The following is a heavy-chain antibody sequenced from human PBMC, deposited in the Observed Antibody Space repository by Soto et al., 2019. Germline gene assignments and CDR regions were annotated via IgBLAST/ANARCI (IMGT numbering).Heavy chain of an antibody. CDR2: IWYDGSNK. CDR3: ARERRSLFGAGYYYYYYGMDV. Sequence: GGSLRLSCAASGFTFSSYGMHWVRQAPGKGLEWVAVIWYDGSNKYYADSVKGRFTISRDNSKNTLYLQMNSLRAEDTAVYYCARERRSLFGAGYYYYYYGMDVWGQGTTVTVSS. CDR1: GFTFSSYG. D-gene: IGHD3-3*01. J-gene: IGHJ6*02. V-gene: IGHV3-33*01.